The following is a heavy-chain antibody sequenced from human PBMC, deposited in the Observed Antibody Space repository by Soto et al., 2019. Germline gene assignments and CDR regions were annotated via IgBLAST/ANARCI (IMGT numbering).Heavy chain of an antibody. CDR3: ARWTYYYDSSGRTNYYYYGMDV. J-gene: IGHJ6*02. Sequence: ASVKVSCKASGCTFTSYGISWVRQAPGQGLEWMGWISAYNGNTNYAQKLQGRVTMTTDTSTSTAYMELRSLRSDDTAVYYCARWTYYYDSSGRTNYYYYGMDVWGQGTTVTVSS. CDR1: GCTFTSYG. V-gene: IGHV1-18*04. CDR2: ISAYNGNT. D-gene: IGHD3-22*01.